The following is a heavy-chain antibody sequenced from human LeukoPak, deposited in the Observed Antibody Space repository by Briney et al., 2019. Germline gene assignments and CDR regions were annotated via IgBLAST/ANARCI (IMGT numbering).Heavy chain of an antibody. CDR3: AKPYDSSGYYYNY. Sequence: PGGSLRLSCAASGFTFSSYAMSWVRQAPGKGLEWVSAISGSGGSTYYADSVMGRFTISRDNSKNTLYLQMNSLRAEDTAVYYCAKPYDSSGYYYNYWGQGTLVTVSS. V-gene: IGHV3-23*01. CDR2: ISGSGGST. D-gene: IGHD3-22*01. CDR1: GFTFSSYA. J-gene: IGHJ4*02.